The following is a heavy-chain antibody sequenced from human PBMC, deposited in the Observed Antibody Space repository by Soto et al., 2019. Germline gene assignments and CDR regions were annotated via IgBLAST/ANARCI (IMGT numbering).Heavy chain of an antibody. CDR2: ISYDGSNK. CDR3: AKIPIVVVVAATPELDY. CDR1: GLTFSSYG. J-gene: IGHJ4*02. D-gene: IGHD2-15*01. V-gene: IGHV3-30*18. Sequence: GWSLRLSCAASGLTFSSYGMHWVRQAPGKGLEWVAVISYDGSNKYYADSVKGRFTISRDNSKNTLYLQMNSLRAEDTAVYYCAKIPIVVVVAATPELDYWGQGTLVTVSS.